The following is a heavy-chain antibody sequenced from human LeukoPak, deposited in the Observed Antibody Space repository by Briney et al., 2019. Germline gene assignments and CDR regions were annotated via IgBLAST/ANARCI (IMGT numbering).Heavy chain of an antibody. CDR1: GFTFDDYA. Sequence: PGRSLRLSCAASGFTFDDYAMHSVRQAPGKGLECVSGISWNSGILAYADSVKGRFTISRDNAKNSLYLLMNSLRPEDTAFYYCAKCDPYWYFDLWGRGTLVTVSS. CDR2: ISWNSGIL. V-gene: IGHV3-9*01. CDR3: AKCDPYWYFDL. J-gene: IGHJ2*01.